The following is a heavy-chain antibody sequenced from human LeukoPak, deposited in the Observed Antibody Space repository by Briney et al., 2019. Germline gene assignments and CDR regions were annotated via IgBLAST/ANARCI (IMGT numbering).Heavy chain of an antibody. Sequence: GSLRLSCAASGFTFSSYAMSWVRQSPGKGLDWIWSIFHSGSTYYNPSLKSRVSISVDSSDKQFSLNLKFVTAADTAVYFCARGRGYSYVFDPWGQGTLVPVSS. J-gene: IGHJ5*02. V-gene: IGHV4-38-2*01. D-gene: IGHD5-18*01. CDR2: IFHSGST. CDR1: GFTFSSYA. CDR3: ARGRGYSYVFDP.